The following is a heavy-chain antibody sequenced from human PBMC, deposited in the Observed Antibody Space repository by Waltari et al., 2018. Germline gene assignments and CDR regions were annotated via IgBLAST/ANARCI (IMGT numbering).Heavy chain of an antibody. V-gene: IGHV3-74*01. CDR1: GFTFNTYW. Sequence: EVQLVESGGGLVQPGGSLRLTCAASGFTFNTYWMHRVRQAPGKGLEWGSRINSDGSTRNEPVSVTGLFTIARDNAKSRLYLQMNSLGVEDTAVYYCAGSITLNYWGQGTLVSVSS. D-gene: IGHD1-20*01. CDR2: INSDGSTR. CDR3: AGSITLNY. J-gene: IGHJ4*02.